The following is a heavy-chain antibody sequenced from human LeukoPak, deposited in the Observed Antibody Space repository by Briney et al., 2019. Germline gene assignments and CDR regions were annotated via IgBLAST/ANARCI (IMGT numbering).Heavy chain of an antibody. CDR2: IKQDGSEK. J-gene: IGHJ6*03. Sequence: PGGSLRLSCAACGFTFSSYWMSWVRQGPGKGLEWVANIKQDGSEKYYVDSVKGRFTISRDNAQNSLYLQMNSLRAEDTAVYYCATADNWNYFRDYSYCMAVWGKGTTVTVSS. CDR1: GFTFSSYW. V-gene: IGHV3-7*01. D-gene: IGHD1-7*01. CDR3: ATADNWNYFRDYSYCMAV.